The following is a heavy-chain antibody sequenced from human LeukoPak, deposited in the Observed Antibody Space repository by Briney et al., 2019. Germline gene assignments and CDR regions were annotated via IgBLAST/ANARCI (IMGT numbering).Heavy chain of an antibody. CDR3: ARMGVSSTAFDI. CDR2: ISYDGSNK. J-gene: IGHJ3*02. Sequence: GGSLRLSCAASGFTFSSYGMHWVRQAPGKGLEWVAVISYDGSNKYYADSVKGRFTISRDNSKNTLYLQMNSLRAEDTAVYYCARMGVSSTAFDIWGQGTMVTVSS. D-gene: IGHD2-2*01. V-gene: IGHV3-30*03. CDR1: GFTFSSYG.